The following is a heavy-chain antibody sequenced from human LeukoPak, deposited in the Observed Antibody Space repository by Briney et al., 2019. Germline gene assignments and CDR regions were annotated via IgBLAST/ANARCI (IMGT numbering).Heavy chain of an antibody. Sequence: PSETLSLTCTVSGGSISSSSYYWGWIRQPPGKGLEWIGNIYYSGSTYYSPSLKSRVTISVDTSKNQFSLKLSSVTAADTAVYYCARPVPPRLGWFDPWGQGTLVTVSS. CDR1: GGSISSSSYY. CDR2: IYYSGST. D-gene: IGHD1-1*01. CDR3: ARPVPPRLGWFDP. J-gene: IGHJ5*02. V-gene: IGHV4-39*01.